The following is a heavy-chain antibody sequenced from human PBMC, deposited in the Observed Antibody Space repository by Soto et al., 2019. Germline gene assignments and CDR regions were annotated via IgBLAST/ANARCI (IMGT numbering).Heavy chain of an antibody. CDR2: MKPNSGDT. Sequence: QVQLVQSGAEVREPGASVKVSCKTSGYTFTTYDINWVRQASGQGLEWMGWMKPNSGDTGYGHKFQGRVALTRDTSTSTAYMELSGLKSEDTAVYYCVALARWGQGTLVTVSP. CDR3: VALAR. D-gene: IGHD6-6*01. J-gene: IGHJ4*02. CDR1: GYTFTTYD. V-gene: IGHV1-8*01.